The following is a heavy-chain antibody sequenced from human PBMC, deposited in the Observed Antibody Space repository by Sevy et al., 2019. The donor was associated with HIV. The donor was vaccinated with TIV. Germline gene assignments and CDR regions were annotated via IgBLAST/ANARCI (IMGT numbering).Heavy chain of an antibody. CDR1: GFTFSSYA. J-gene: IGHJ4*02. D-gene: IGHD2-15*01. CDR2: ISYDGSNK. V-gene: IGHV3-30*04. Sequence: GGSLRLSCAASGFTFSSYAMHWVRQAPGKGLEWVAVISYDGSNKYYADSVKGRFTISRDNSKNTLYLQMNSLRAEDTAVYYCARASHCSGGSCYSTYFDYWGQGTLVTVSS. CDR3: ARASHCSGGSCYSTYFDY.